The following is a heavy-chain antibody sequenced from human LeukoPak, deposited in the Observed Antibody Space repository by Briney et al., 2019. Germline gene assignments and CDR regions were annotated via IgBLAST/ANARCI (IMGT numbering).Heavy chain of an antibody. Sequence: ASVKVSCKASGYTFTGYWHWVRQAPGQGLEWMGRTNPNSGGTDYAQNFQGRVTMTRDTSISTAYMELSSLRSDDTAVYYCARFLSGSHDAFDIWGQGTMVTVSS. V-gene: IGHV1-2*06. CDR1: GYTFTGYW. CDR2: TNPNSGGT. CDR3: ARFLSGSHDAFDI. D-gene: IGHD1-26*01. J-gene: IGHJ3*02.